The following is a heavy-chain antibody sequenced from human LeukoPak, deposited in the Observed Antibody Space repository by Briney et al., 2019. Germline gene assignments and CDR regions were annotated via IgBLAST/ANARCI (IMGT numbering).Heavy chain of an antibody. D-gene: IGHD1-26*01. V-gene: IGHV3-66*01. J-gene: IGHJ4*02. CDR2: IYSGGNT. Sequence: PGGSLRLSCTASESTVSSNYMSWVRQAPGKGLEWVSFIYSGGNTYYADSVKGRFTISRDTSRNTLFLQMNGLRAEDTAVYYCARSGNYLWRGHFDYWGQGTLVTVSS. CDR3: ARSGNYLWRGHFDY. CDR1: ESTVSSNY.